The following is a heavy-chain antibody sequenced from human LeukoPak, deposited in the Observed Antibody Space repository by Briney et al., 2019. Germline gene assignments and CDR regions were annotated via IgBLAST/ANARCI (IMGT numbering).Heavy chain of an antibody. Sequence: PGGSLRLSCAASGFTFSSYSMNWVRQAPGKGLEWVSSISSSSSYICYADSVKGRFTISRDNAKNSLYLQMNSLRAEDTAVYYCARDRDTAMAHLYYYYGMDVWGQGTTVTVSS. CDR3: ARDRDTAMAHLYYYYGMDV. D-gene: IGHD5-18*01. V-gene: IGHV3-21*01. J-gene: IGHJ6*02. CDR1: GFTFSSYS. CDR2: ISSSSSYI.